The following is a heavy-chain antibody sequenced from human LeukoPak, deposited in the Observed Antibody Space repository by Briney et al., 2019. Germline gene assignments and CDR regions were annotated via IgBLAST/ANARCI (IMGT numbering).Heavy chain of an antibody. CDR3: ARDLEDYGDKNWFDP. J-gene: IGHJ5*02. Sequence: ASVKVSCKASGYTFTSYVISWVRQAPGQGLEWMGWISAYNGNTNYAQKLQGRVTMTTDTSTSTAYMELRSLRSDDTAVYYCARDLEDYGDKNWFDPWGQGTLVTVSS. V-gene: IGHV1-18*01. D-gene: IGHD4-17*01. CDR1: GYTFTSYV. CDR2: ISAYNGNT.